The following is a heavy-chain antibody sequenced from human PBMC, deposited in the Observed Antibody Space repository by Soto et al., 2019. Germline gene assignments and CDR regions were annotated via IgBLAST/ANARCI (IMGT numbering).Heavy chain of an antibody. CDR2: ISYDGSNK. D-gene: IGHD3-22*01. V-gene: IGHV3-30-3*01. CDR1: GFTFSSYA. Sequence: GGSLRLSCAASGFTFSSYAMHWVRQAPGKGLEWVAVISYDGSNKYYADSVKGRFTISRDNSKNTLYLQMNSLRAEDTAVYYCARGLDPDYYDSSGYFDYWGQGTLVTVSS. CDR3: ARGLDPDYYDSSGYFDY. J-gene: IGHJ4*02.